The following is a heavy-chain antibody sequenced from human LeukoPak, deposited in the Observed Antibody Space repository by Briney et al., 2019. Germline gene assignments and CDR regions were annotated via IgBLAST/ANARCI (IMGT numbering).Heavy chain of an antibody. Sequence: ASVKVSCKVSGYTLTELSMHWVRQAPGKGLEWIGGFDPEDGETIYAQKLQGRVTMTEDTSTDTAYMELSSLRSEDTAVYYCAKDRLTNLNLGNLGYCSGGSCYSGFFDYWGQGTLVTVSS. CDR1: GYTLTELS. V-gene: IGHV1-24*01. J-gene: IGHJ4*02. CDR2: FDPEDGET. CDR3: AKDRLTNLNLGNLGYCSGGSCYSGFFDY. D-gene: IGHD2-15*01.